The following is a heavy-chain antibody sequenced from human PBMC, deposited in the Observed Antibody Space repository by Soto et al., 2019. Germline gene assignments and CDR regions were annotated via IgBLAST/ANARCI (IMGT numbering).Heavy chain of an antibody. V-gene: IGHV1-69*02. D-gene: IGHD3-22*01. CDR1: GGTFSSYT. CDR2: IIPILGIA. Sequence: SVKVSCKASGGTFSSYTISWVRQAPGQGLEWMGRIIPILGIANYAQKFQGRVTITADKSTSTAYMELSSLRSEDTAVYYCARAPYYYDSSGYYAAFDYWGQGTLVTVSS. CDR3: ARAPYYYDSSGYYAAFDY. J-gene: IGHJ4*02.